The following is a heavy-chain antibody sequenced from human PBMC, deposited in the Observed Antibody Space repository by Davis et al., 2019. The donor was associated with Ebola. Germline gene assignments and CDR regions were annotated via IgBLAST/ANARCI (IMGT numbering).Heavy chain of an antibody. CDR1: GYSFTTYW. Sequence: KVSCKGSGYSFTTYWIGWVRQMPGKGLEWMGIIYPGDSDTRYSPSFQGQVTISADKSMSTAYLQWNSLKASDTAMYYCARRDASGYFYSDYWGQGTLVTVSS. J-gene: IGHJ4*02. D-gene: IGHD3-22*01. CDR2: IYPGDSDT. CDR3: ARRDASGYFYSDY. V-gene: IGHV5-51*01.